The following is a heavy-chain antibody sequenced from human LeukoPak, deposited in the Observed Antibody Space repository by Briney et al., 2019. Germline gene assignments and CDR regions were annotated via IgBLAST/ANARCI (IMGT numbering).Heavy chain of an antibody. Sequence: GASVKVSCKASGYTFTIYGISWVRQAPGQGLEWMGWISAYNGDTKYAQKLQGRVTMTTDTSTSTAYMELRSLRSDDTAVYYCARDPSNSSGWYVYFDYWGQGTLVTASS. CDR3: ARDPSNSSGWYVYFDY. V-gene: IGHV1-18*04. CDR1: GYTFTIYG. D-gene: IGHD6-19*01. J-gene: IGHJ4*02. CDR2: ISAYNGDT.